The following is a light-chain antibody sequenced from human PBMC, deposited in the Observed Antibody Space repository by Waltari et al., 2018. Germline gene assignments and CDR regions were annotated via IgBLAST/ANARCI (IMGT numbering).Light chain of an antibody. V-gene: IGLV1-51*01. CDR1: SSNIGNNH. J-gene: IGLJ2*01. CDR3: GTWDNSLGGKV. Sequence: QSVLTQPPSVSAAPGQKVTISCSGSSSNIGNNHVFWYQHLPGAAPKLVIYENSLRPSGIPDRFSGSNSGTSATLDITGLQTGDEAAYYCGTWDNSLGGKVFGGGTKLTVL. CDR2: ENS.